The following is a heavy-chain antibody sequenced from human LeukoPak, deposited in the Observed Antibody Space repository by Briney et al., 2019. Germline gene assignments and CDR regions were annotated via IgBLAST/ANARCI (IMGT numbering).Heavy chain of an antibody. CDR2: ISSSGSTI. Sequence: GGSLRLSCAASGFTFSDYYMSWIRQAPGKGLEWVSYISSSGSTIYYADSVKGRFTNPMDRPKHSLYLQVNDLRAGGAAVYVCVRAGRIAASLGVCDIWAQRTMVSVSS. D-gene: IGHD6-13*01. J-gene: IGHJ3*02. CDR1: GFTFSDYY. CDR3: VRAGRIAASLGVCDI. V-gene: IGHV3-11*01.